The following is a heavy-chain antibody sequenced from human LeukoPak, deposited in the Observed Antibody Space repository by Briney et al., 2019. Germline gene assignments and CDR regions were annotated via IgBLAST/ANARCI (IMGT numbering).Heavy chain of an antibody. CDR1: GFTFSSYG. CDR2: ISYDGSNK. J-gene: IGHJ4*02. V-gene: IGHV3-30*03. Sequence: PGGSLRLSCAASGFTFSSYGMHWVRQAPGKGLEWVAVISYDGSNKYYADSVKGRFTISRDNSKNTLYLQMNSLRAEDTAIYYCARDSSGYGYEEWRWGQGILVTVSS. D-gene: IGHD5-18*01. CDR3: ARDSSGYGYEEWR.